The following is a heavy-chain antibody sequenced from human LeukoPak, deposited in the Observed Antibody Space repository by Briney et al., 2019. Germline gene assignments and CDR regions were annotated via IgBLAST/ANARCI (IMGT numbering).Heavy chain of an antibody. D-gene: IGHD3-9*01. CDR3: ARVNQGRYFDWLLPNYFEY. J-gene: IGHJ4*02. CDR1: GFTVSSNY. CDR2: IHKNAIT. V-gene: IGHV3-53*01. Sequence: PGGSLRLSCAASGFTVSSNYMTWVRQAPGKGLEWVSVIHKNAITYYADTVKGRFTISRDNAKNSLYLQMNSLRAEDTAVYYCARVNQGRYFDWLLPNYFEYWGQGTLVTVSS.